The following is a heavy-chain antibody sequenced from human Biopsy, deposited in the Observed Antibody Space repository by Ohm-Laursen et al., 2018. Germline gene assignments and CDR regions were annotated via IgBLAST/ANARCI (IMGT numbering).Heavy chain of an antibody. CDR1: GYTFTGYY. Sequence: SVKVSCKSSGYTFTGYYLHWVRQAPGQGLEWMGWINPDNGGTIHAQKFQGRVTVTRDTSISTAYVEVTSLRSDDTAVYYCVRSRAGGATWGMDVWGQGTTVTVSS. CDR2: INPDNGGT. J-gene: IGHJ6*02. V-gene: IGHV1-2*02. D-gene: IGHD3-16*01. CDR3: VRSRAGGATWGMDV.